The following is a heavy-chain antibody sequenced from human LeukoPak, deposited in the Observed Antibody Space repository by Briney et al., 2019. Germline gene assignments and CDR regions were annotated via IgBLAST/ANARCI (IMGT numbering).Heavy chain of an antibody. Sequence: GGSLRLSCEASGFTSSSYWMSWVRQAPGKGLEWVANIKQDGSEKYYVDSVKGRFTISRDNAKNSLYLQMNSLRVEDTAVYYCARETQIGYTDYWGQRNLVSVSS. V-gene: IGHV3-7*03. CDR2: IKQDGSEK. J-gene: IGHJ4*02. CDR3: ARETQIGYTDY. CDR1: GFTSSSYW. D-gene: IGHD5-24*01.